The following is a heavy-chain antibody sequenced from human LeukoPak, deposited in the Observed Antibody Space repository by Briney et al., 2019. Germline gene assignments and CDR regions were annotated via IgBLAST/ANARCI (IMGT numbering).Heavy chain of an antibody. D-gene: IGHD6-13*01. Sequence: ASVKVSCKASGSTFTGYYIHWVRQAPGQGLEWMGHINCNSGDTSYAQKFKGRVTLTRDTSINTAYMELSSLRSDDTAVYYCARDHLAAAGSGGWGQGTLVTVS. V-gene: IGHV1-2*06. CDR3: ARDHLAAAGSGG. CDR2: INCNSGDT. CDR1: GSTFTGYY. J-gene: IGHJ4*02.